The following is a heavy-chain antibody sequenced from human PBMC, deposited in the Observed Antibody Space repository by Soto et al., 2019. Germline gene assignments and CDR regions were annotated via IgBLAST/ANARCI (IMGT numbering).Heavy chain of an antibody. Sequence: ASVKVSCKAYGYTFTSYDINWVRQATGQGLEWMGLMNPNSGNTGYAQKFQGRVTMTRNTSISTAYMELSSLSSEDTAVYYCARGGVFFFAAPTNPFDYWGQ. V-gene: IGHV1-8*01. D-gene: IGHD3-10*01. CDR2: MNPNSGNT. CDR3: ARGGVFFFAAPTNPFDY. CDR1: GYTFTSYD. J-gene: IGHJ4*01.